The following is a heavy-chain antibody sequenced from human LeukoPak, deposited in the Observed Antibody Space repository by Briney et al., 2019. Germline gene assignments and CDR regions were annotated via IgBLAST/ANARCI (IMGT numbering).Heavy chain of an antibody. CDR1: GGSFSDYY. D-gene: IGHD5-18*01. V-gene: IGHV4-34*01. CDR3: ARLTTAMAFFDY. J-gene: IGHJ4*02. CDR2: IYHNGST. Sequence: SETLSLTCAVYGGSFSDYYWSWIRQPPGKGLEWIGEIYHNGSTNYNPSLKSRVTISLDTSKNQFSLKLSSVTAADTAVYYCARLTTAMAFFDYWGQGTLVTVSS.